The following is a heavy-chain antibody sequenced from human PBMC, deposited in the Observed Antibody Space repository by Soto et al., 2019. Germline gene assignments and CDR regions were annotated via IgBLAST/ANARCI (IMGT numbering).Heavy chain of an antibody. Sequence: QVQLVESGGGVVQPGRSLRLSCAASGFTFSSYGMHWVRQAPGKGLEWVAVIWYDGSNKYYADSVKGRFTISRDNSKNTLYLQMNSLRAEDTAVYYCARILGYCSGGSCDYGMDVWGQGITVTVSS. V-gene: IGHV3-33*01. CDR1: GFTFSSYG. J-gene: IGHJ6*02. CDR2: IWYDGSNK. CDR3: ARILGYCSGGSCDYGMDV. D-gene: IGHD2-15*01.